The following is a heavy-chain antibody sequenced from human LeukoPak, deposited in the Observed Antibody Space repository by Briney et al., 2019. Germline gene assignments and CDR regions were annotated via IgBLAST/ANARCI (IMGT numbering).Heavy chain of an antibody. CDR2: VYYTGSG. CDR1: GGSISGYY. CDR3: AGAEDDFYAL. J-gene: IGHJ4*02. V-gene: IGHV4-59*12. Sequence: SETLSLTCTVSGGSISGYYWSWIRQPPGKGLEWIGYVYYTGSGNYNPSLKSRVTISVDTSKNQFPLKLSSVTAADTAVYYCAGAEDDFYALWGQGTLVTVSS. D-gene: IGHD3-3*01.